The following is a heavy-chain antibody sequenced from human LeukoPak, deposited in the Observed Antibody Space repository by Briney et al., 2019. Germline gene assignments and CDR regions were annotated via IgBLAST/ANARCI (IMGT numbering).Heavy chain of an antibody. CDR3: ARWAEYQLPFSYYYMDV. V-gene: IGHV4-4*09. Sequence: SETLSLTCTVSGDSVTNYDWSWIRQAPGKGLEWIGNIYARGSTTYSPSLKSRVTTSIDTSKNHFSLRLTSVTAADAAVYYCARWAEYQLPFSYYYMDVWGKWTTVTVSS. D-gene: IGHD2-2*01. CDR1: GDSVTNYD. J-gene: IGHJ6*03. CDR2: IYARGST.